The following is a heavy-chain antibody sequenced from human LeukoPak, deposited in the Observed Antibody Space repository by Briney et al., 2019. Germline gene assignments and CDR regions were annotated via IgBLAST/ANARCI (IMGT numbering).Heavy chain of an antibody. D-gene: IGHD3-3*01. J-gene: IGHJ4*02. Sequence: SETLSLTCAVYGGSFSGYYWSWIRQPPGKGLEWIGEINHSGSTYYNPSLKSRVTISVDTSKNQFSLKLSSVTAADTAVYYCARAYGTYYDFWSGSPYAYYFDYWGQGTLVTVSS. V-gene: IGHV4-34*01. CDR1: GGSFSGYY. CDR3: ARAYGTYYDFWSGSPYAYYFDY. CDR2: INHSGST.